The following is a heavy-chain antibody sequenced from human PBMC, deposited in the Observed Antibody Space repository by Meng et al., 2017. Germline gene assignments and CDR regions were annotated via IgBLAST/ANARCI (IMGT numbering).Heavy chain of an antibody. Sequence: ASVKVSCKAPGYTFTSYAMHWVRQAPGQRLEWMGWSNAGNGNTKYSQEFQGRATITRDTSASTAYMELSSLGSEDMAVYYCARGLDDYLAFDIWGQGTMVTVSS. V-gene: IGHV1-3*02. CDR2: SNAGNGNT. D-gene: IGHD4/OR15-4a*01. CDR1: GYTFTSYA. J-gene: IGHJ3*02. CDR3: ARGLDDYLAFDI.